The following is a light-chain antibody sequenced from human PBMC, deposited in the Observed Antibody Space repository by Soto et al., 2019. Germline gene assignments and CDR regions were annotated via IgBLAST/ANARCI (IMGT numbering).Light chain of an antibody. Sequence: QSVLTQPPSVSGAPGQRVTISCTRSSSNIGAGYDVHWYQQHPGTAPKLLIYGNSNRPSGVPDRFSGSKSGTSASLAITGLQAEDEADYYCQSYDSSLSGYVFGTGTKVTVL. V-gene: IGLV1-40*01. CDR1: SSNIGAGYD. CDR2: GNS. CDR3: QSYDSSLSGYV. J-gene: IGLJ1*01.